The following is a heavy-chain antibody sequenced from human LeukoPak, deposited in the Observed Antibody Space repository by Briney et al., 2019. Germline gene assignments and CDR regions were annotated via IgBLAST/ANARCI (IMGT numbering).Heavy chain of an antibody. V-gene: IGHV3-21*01. CDR3: ARASSRLIEYRMDV. D-gene: IGHD2-2*01. CDR1: GFAFSSYT. CDR2: ISSSSSYI. J-gene: IGHJ6*02. Sequence: GGSLRLSCVASGFAFSSYTIYWVRQAPGKGLEWVSSISSSSSYISYADSLKGRFTISRDNAKNSLSLQMNSLRAEDTAVYYCARASSRLIEYRMDVWGQGTTVTVSS.